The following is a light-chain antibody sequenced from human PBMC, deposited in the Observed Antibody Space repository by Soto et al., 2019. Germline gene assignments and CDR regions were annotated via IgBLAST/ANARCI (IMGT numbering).Light chain of an antibody. CDR1: SGSVSTHYY. CDR3: ELYLGSGISG. V-gene: IGLV8-61*01. J-gene: IGLJ1*01. Sequence: QAVVTQEPSFSVSPGGTVTVTCGFTSGSVSTHYYPSWYQQTPGQAPRTLIYNTNTRSSGVPDRFSGSILGNKAALTITGAQADDESDYYCELYLGSGISGFGTGTKVTVL. CDR2: NTN.